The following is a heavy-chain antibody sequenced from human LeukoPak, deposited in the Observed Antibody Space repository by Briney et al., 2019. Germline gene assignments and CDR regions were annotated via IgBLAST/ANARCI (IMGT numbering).Heavy chain of an antibody. D-gene: IGHD2-2*01. CDR3: ARDHDVYCSSTSCPEDY. CDR2: ISAYNGNT. Sequence: ASAKVSCKASGYTFTSYGISWVRQAPGQGLEWMGWISAYNGNTNYAQKLQGRVTMTTDTSTSTAYMELRSLRSDDTAVYFCARDHDVYCSSTSCPEDYWGQGTLVTVSS. J-gene: IGHJ4*02. V-gene: IGHV1-18*04. CDR1: GYTFTSYG.